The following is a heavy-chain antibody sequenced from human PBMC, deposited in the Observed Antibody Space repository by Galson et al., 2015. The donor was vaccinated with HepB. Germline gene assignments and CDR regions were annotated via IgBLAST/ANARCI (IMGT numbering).Heavy chain of an antibody. D-gene: IGHD1-26*01. Sequence: SVKVSCKVSGYTLTDLSMHWVRQAPGKGLEWMGGFDPEDGETIYAQKFQGRVTMTEDTSTDTTYMELSSLRSEDTAVYYCATLASHWFSEDYWGQGTLVTGSS. J-gene: IGHJ4*02. CDR1: GYTLTDLS. V-gene: IGHV1-24*01. CDR3: ATLASHWFSEDY. CDR2: FDPEDGET.